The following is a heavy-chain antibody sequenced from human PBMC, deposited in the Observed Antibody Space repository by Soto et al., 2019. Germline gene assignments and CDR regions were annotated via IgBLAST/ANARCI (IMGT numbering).Heavy chain of an antibody. D-gene: IGHD2-15*01. J-gene: IGHJ1*01. Sequence: QVQLVQSGAEVKEPGASVRLSCKASGYNFNDYSMHWVRQAPGQGLEWMGVVNPSGGSAHYAQSFEGRVTLTRDTSTSTFYMELSSLRSEDTAVYYCAREENCRGGTCYSEYFHHWGQGTLVTDSS. CDR2: VNPSGGSA. CDR1: GYNFNDYS. CDR3: AREENCRGGTCYSEYFHH. V-gene: IGHV1-46*02.